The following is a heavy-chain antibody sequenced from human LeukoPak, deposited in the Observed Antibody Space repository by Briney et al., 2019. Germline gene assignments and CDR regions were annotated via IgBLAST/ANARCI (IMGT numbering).Heavy chain of an antibody. CDR3: AAVSPAGATGFDF. J-gene: IGHJ4*02. V-gene: IGHV3-15*01. CDR2: IISKNDGGTT. CDR1: GFTFSNAW. Sequence: PGGSLRLSCAASGFTFSNAWMSWVRQAPGKGLEWVGRIISKNDGGTTDDAAPVKGRFTSSRDDSKKKVYLQIHSLKTEAAGVYYCAAVSPAGATGFDFWGQGTPVTVSS. D-gene: IGHD1-26*01.